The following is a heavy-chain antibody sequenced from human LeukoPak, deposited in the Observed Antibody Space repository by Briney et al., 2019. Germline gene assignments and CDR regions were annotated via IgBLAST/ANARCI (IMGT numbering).Heavy chain of an antibody. J-gene: IGHJ4*02. D-gene: IGHD3-10*01. CDR2: IRSKAYGGTT. V-gene: IGHV3-49*04. CDR3: LRITMVRGVSDYFDY. Sequence: PGGSLRLSCTASGFTFGDYAMSWVRQAPGKGLEWVGFIRSKAYGGTTEYAASVKGRFTISRDDSKSIAYLQMNSLKTEDTAVYYCLRITMVRGVSDYFDYWGQGTLVTVSS. CDR1: GFTFGDYA.